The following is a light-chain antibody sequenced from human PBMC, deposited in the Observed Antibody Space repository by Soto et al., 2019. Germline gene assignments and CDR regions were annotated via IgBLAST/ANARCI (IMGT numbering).Light chain of an antibody. Sequence: QSVLTQPPSASGTPGQRVTISCSGGSSNIGSNAVTWYRQLPGTAPKLLIYSNTQRPSGVPDRFSGSKSGTSASLAISGLQSDEEADYYCAAWDDSLNGLYVFGSGTKVTVL. CDR1: SSNIGSNA. CDR3: AAWDDSLNGLYV. CDR2: SNT. V-gene: IGLV1-44*01. J-gene: IGLJ1*01.